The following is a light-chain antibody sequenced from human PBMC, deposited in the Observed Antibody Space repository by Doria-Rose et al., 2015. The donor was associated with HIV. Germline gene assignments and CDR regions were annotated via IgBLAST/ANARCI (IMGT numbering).Light chain of an antibody. CDR2: WAS. CDR1: QSLLYTSKNY. V-gene: IGKV4-1*01. Sequence: TQSPESLGVSLGERATLNCKSNQSLLYTSKNYLAWYQQKPGQPPKLLIYWASTRQSGVPARFSGSGSGTDCTLTISSLEAEDVAVYYCQQYYDTPSFGPGTTVDIK. J-gene: IGKJ3*01. CDR3: QQYYDTPS.